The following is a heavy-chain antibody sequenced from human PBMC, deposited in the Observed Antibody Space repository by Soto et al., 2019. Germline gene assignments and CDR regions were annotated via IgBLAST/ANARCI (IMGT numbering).Heavy chain of an antibody. V-gene: IGHV4-39*01. D-gene: IGHD6-19*01. CDR3: ARLRYSSGWYGDRVTYFDY. CDR2: IYHYGNT. CDR1: GGSISSSSYY. J-gene: IGHJ4*02. Sequence: QLQLQESGPGLVKPSETLSLTCTLSGGSISSSSYYWGWVRQPPGKGPEWIGSIYHYGNTLHNPSLKSRVTISVDTSKNQFSLKLSSVTAADTAVYHCARLRYSSGWYGDRVTYFDYWGQGTLVTVSS.